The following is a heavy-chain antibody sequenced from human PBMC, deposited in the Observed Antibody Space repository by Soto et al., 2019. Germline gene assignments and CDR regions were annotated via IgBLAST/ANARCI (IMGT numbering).Heavy chain of an antibody. J-gene: IGHJ4*02. D-gene: IGHD2-2*01. CDR3: TGGGVSSRSGY. CDR2: ILNTGGTV. V-gene: IGHV3-48*01. CDR1: ELICSDYS. Sequence: GSMRLSRVGSELICSDYSVNRVRKDTGRGLEWVSYILNTGGTVYYADSVKGRFTVSRDNAKNSLFLQMDSLRTEDTSVYYCTGGGVSSRSGYWGQRALFTVSS.